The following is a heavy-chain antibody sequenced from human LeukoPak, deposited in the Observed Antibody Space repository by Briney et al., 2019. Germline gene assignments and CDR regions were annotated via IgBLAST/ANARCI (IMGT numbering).Heavy chain of an antibody. CDR1: GFTFSSYS. CDR3: ARDPDTGNYYYYYGMDV. D-gene: IGHD1-1*01. J-gene: IGHJ6*02. V-gene: IGHV3-21*01. Sequence: GGSLRLSCAASGFTFSSYSMNWVRQAPGKGLEWVSSISSSSSYIYYADSVKGRVTISRDNAKNSLYLQMNSLRAEDTAVYYCARDPDTGNYYYYYGMDVWGQGTTVTVSS. CDR2: ISSSSSYI.